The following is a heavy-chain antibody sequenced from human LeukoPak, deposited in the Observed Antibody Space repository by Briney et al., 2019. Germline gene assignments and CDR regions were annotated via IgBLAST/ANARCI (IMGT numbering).Heavy chain of an antibody. CDR2: IYTSGST. J-gene: IGHJ4*02. Sequence: SETLSLTCTVSGGAISGYYWSWIRQPAGKGLEWIGRIYTSGSTNYNPSLKSRVTMSVDTSKNQFSLKLSSVTAADTAVYYCARDYDFWSGYPYWGQGTLVTVSS. D-gene: IGHD3-3*01. V-gene: IGHV4-4*07. CDR1: GGAISGYY. CDR3: ARDYDFWSGYPY.